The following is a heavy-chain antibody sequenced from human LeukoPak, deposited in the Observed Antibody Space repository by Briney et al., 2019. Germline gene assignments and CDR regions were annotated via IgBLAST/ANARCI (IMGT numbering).Heavy chain of an antibody. Sequence: PSETLSLTCAVYGGSFSGYYWSWIRQPPGKGLEWIGEINHSGGTNYNPSLKSRVTISVDTSKNQFSLKLSSVTAADTAVYYCARVTTVTSLDYWGQGTLVTVSS. CDR2: INHSGGT. CDR3: ARVTTVTSLDY. V-gene: IGHV4-34*01. J-gene: IGHJ4*02. CDR1: GGSFSGYY. D-gene: IGHD4-17*01.